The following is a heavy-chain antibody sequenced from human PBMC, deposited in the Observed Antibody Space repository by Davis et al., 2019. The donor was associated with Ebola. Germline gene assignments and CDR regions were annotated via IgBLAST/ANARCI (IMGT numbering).Heavy chain of an antibody. Sequence: SGPTLVKPTQTLTLTCTFSGFSLKTSGMRVSWIRQPPGKALEWLARIDWDDDKFYRTSLKTRLNISKDTSKNQVVLTMTNMDPVDTATYYCARGEGYDSYDYWGQGTLVTVSA. CDR3: ARGEGYDSYDY. J-gene: IGHJ4*02. CDR2: IDWDDDK. CDR1: GFSLKTSGMR. V-gene: IGHV2-70*04. D-gene: IGHD5-12*01.